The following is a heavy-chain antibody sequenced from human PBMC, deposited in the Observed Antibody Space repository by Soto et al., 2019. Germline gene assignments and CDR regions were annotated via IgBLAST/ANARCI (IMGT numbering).Heavy chain of an antibody. V-gene: IGHV1-46*01. J-gene: IGHJ6*02. Sequence: ASVKVSCKASGYTFTSYYMHWVRQAPGQGLEWMGIINPSGGSTSYAQKFKGRVTMTRDTSTSTVYMELSSLRSEDTAVYYCARDLGPISGEQGDYYYYGMDVWGQGTTVTVS. CDR1: GYTFTSYY. CDR2: INPSGGST. CDR3: ARDLGPISGEQGDYYYYGMDV. D-gene: IGHD3-10*01.